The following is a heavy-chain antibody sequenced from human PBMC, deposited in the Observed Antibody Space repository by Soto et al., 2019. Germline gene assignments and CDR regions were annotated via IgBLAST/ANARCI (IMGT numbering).Heavy chain of an antibody. J-gene: IGHJ4*02. CDR3: ASPGSSGYYPVSPFEY. D-gene: IGHD3-22*01. CDR2: IKQDGSEK. Sequence: PGGSLRLSCAASGFTFSSYWMSCVRQAPGKGLEWVANIKQDGSEKYYVDSVKGRFTISRDNAKNSLYMKMNSLRAEDTAVYYCASPGSSGYYPVSPFEYWGQGTMVTVSS. CDR1: GFTFSSYW. V-gene: IGHV3-7*01.